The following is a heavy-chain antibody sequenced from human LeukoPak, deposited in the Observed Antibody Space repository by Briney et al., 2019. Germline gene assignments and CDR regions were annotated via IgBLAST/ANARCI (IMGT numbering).Heavy chain of an antibody. CDR3: ARDPNGDYIGAFDF. J-gene: IGHJ3*01. Sequence: GGSLTLSCPASGFTFSNFGMTWVRQARGQGLEGVSSIHGAGAVTAYADSVKGRSTTSRDNSENTLYLHMDSLRADDTAVYYCARDPNGDYIGAFDFRGQGTMVTVSS. V-gene: IGHV3-23*01. CDR1: GFTFSNFG. CDR2: IHGAGAVT. D-gene: IGHD4-11*01.